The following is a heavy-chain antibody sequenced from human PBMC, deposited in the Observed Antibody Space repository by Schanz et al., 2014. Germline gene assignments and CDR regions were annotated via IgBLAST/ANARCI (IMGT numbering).Heavy chain of an antibody. J-gene: IGHJ5*02. V-gene: IGHV3-23*01. CDR3: TRDVRLDRRGNWFDP. D-gene: IGHD1-1*01. CDR2: ILGLASTT. CDR1: GFTFSTSA. Sequence: EVQLLESGGGLVQPGGSLRLSCAASGFTFSTSAMSWVRQVPGKGLEWVSAILGLASTTYYADSVKGRFTISRDNSENLLYLQMNSLRAEDTAVYYCTRDVRLDRRGNWFDPWGQGTPITVSS.